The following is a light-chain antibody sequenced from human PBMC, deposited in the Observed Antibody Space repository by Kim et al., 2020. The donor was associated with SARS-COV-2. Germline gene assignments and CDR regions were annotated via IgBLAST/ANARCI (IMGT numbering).Light chain of an antibody. CDR2: GAS. Sequence: SPGERATLSCRASRTVSNNYLAWYQHKPGQAPRLLMYGASSRATGIPDRFSGSGSGTDFTLTISRLEPEDFAVYFCQQYGGSSRTFGQGTKLEIK. J-gene: IGKJ2*01. CDR3: QQYGGSSRT. CDR1: RTVSNNY. V-gene: IGKV3-20*01.